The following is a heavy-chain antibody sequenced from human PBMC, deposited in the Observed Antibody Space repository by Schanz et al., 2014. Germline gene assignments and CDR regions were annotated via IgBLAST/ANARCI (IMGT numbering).Heavy chain of an antibody. CDR2: ISDSGDLT. CDR3: AKDRWRATVMVDAFDI. Sequence: EVQVVESGGGFVQPGGSLRLSCAASGFTFSSYAMSWVRQAPGKGLEWVSAISDSGDLTYYADSVKGRFTISRDNAKYTLYLQMNSLRAEDTAVYFCAKDRWRATVMVDAFDIWGQGTKVTVSS. V-gene: IGHV3-23*04. CDR1: GFTFSSYA. J-gene: IGHJ3*02. D-gene: IGHD4-4*01.